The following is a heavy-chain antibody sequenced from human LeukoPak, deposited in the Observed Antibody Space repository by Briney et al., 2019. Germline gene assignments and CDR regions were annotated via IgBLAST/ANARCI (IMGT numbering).Heavy chain of an antibody. CDR3: ARHYRGGDCRGCDY. Sequence: PSETLSLTCAVYGGSFSGHYWSWIRQPPGKGLEWIGEINHSGSTNYNPSLKSRVTISVDTSKNQFSLKLSSVTAADTAVYYCARHYRGGDCRGCDYWGQGTLVTVSS. D-gene: IGHD2-21*02. V-gene: IGHV4-34*01. CDR1: GGSFSGHY. CDR2: INHSGST. J-gene: IGHJ4*02.